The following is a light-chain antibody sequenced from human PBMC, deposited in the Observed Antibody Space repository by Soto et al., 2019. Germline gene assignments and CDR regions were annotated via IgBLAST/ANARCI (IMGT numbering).Light chain of an antibody. Sequence: EIVLTQSPVTLSLSPGQGAALSCRASQSISNYLAWYQQKPGQAPRLLIYDASNRATGTPARFSGSGSGTHFTLTISSLEPEDFAVYYCQQRSNWPPSITFGQGTRLEIK. V-gene: IGKV3-11*01. CDR1: QSISNY. CDR3: QQRSNWPPSIT. J-gene: IGKJ5*01. CDR2: DAS.